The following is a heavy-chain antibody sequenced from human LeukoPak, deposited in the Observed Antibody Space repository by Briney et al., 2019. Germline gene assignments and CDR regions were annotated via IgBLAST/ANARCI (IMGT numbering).Heavy chain of an antibody. CDR1: GFTVSSNY. J-gene: IGHJ4*02. Sequence: GGSLRLSCAASGFTVSSNYMSWVRQAPGKGLEWVSVIYNGGATYYADSVKGRFTISRDNSKNTLYLQMNSLRAEDTAVYFCAREYGSGTFDWGQGTLVTVSS. CDR2: IYNGGAT. D-gene: IGHD2-2*01. V-gene: IGHV3-53*01. CDR3: AREYGSGTFD.